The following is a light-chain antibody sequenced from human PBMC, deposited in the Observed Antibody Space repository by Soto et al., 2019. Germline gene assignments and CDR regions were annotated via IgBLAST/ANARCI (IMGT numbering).Light chain of an antibody. CDR1: QTVRSNY. J-gene: IGKJ5*01. CDR2: GAS. CDR3: QQYTGPPTT. Sequence: IIFTQSPDTLSFSPRESTTLSSRASQTVRSNYFAWCQQRPGQAPRLLIYGASTRAAGIPDRFSGSGSGTDFTLTITRLEPEDSAVYFCQQYTGPPTTFGQGTRLEIK. V-gene: IGKV3-20*01.